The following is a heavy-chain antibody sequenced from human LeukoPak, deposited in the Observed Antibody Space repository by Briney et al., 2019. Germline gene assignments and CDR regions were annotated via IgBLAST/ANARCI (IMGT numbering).Heavy chain of an antibody. D-gene: IGHD1-26*01. CDR2: FYYSGST. J-gene: IGHJ4*02. CDR3: ARGQGGNYYLNYFDY. Sequence: PSETLSLTCTVSGGSISSYYWSWIRQPPGKGLEWIGHFYYSGSTNYNPSLKSRVTISVDTSRNQFSLKLTSVTAADTAVYYCARGQGGNYYLNYFDYWGQGALVTVSS. V-gene: IGHV4-59*01. CDR1: GGSISSYY.